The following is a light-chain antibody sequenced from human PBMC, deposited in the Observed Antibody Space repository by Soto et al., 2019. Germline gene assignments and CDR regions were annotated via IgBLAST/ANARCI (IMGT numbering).Light chain of an antibody. V-gene: IGKV3-15*01. CDR1: QSVRSD. CDR3: QQYDSWPLT. CDR2: DAS. Sequence: EIVMTQSPATLSVSPGERATLSCRASQSVRSDLAWYLQKPGQAPRLLIYDASSRATGIPARFSGSGSGTEFTLTISSLQSEDFAVYYCQQYDSWPLTFGGGTKVEIK. J-gene: IGKJ4*01.